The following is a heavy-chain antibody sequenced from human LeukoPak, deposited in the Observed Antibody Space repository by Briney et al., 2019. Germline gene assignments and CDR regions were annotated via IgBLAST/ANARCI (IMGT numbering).Heavy chain of an antibody. CDR3: ARGRGEGRGIAMVRGVRAPSYNWFDP. CDR2: MYYSSGNT. J-gene: IGHJ5*02. Sequence: SETLSLTCTVSGGSISSSTYYWGWIRQPPGKGLEWIGSMYYSSGNTYYNPSLKSRVTISVDTSKNQFSLKLSSVTAADTAVYCCARGRGEGRGIAMVRGVRAPSYNWFDPWGHGTQVTVSS. CDR1: GGSISSSTYY. V-gene: IGHV4-39*07. D-gene: IGHD3-10*01.